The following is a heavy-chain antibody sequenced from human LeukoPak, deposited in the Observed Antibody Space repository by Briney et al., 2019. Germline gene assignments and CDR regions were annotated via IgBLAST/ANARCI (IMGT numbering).Heavy chain of an antibody. CDR3: AKGNYYDSSAYNYFDY. D-gene: IGHD3-22*01. CDR1: GFTVSSNS. V-gene: IGHV3-66*03. CDR2: IYSDNT. J-gene: IGHJ4*02. Sequence: PGGSLRLSCTVSGFTVSSNSMSWVRQAPGKGLEWVSFIYSDNTHYSDSVKGRFTISRDNSKNTLYLQMNSLRPEDTAVYYCAKGNYYDSSAYNYFDYWGQGTLVTVSS.